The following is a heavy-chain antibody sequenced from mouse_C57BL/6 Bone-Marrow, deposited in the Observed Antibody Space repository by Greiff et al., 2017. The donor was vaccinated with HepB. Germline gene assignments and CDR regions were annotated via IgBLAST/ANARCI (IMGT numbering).Heavy chain of an antibody. V-gene: IGHV5-17*01. CDR3: ARDTTVVDRFAY. D-gene: IGHD1-1*01. CDR2: ISSGSSTI. J-gene: IGHJ3*01. Sequence: DVKLQESGGGLVKPGGSLKLSCAASGFTFSDYGMHWVRQAPEKGLEWVAYISSGSSTIYYADTVKGRFTISRDNAKNTLFLQMTSLRSEDTAMYYCARDTTVVDRFAYWGQGTLVTVSA. CDR1: GFTFSDYG.